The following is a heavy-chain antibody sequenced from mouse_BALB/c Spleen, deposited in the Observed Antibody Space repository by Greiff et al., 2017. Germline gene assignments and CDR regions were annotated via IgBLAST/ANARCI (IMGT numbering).Heavy chain of an antibody. D-gene: IGHD1-1*02. Sequence: EVQRVESGGGLVKPGGSLTLSCAASGFTFSSYAMSWVRQSPEKRLAWVAEISSGGSYTYYPDTVTGRFTIARDNAKNTLYLEMSSLRSEDTAMYYCSRGDGGSSRFAYWGQGTLVTVSA. V-gene: IGHV5-9-4*01. J-gene: IGHJ3*01. CDR1: GFTFSSYA. CDR2: ISSGGSYT. CDR3: SRGDGGSSRFAY.